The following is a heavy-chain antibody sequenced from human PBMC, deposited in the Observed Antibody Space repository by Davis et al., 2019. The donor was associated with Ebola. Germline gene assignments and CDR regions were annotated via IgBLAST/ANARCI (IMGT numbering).Heavy chain of an antibody. Sequence: SETLSLTCAVYDGSLSGYYWSWVRQAPGTGLEWIGEINHGGSTNYKPSLKSRVTISVDTSKSQFSLKLSSVTAADTAIYYCARTNPRAAAGLRYAMDVWDKGTTVTVSS. CDR3: ARTNPRAAAGLRYAMDV. V-gene: IGHV4-34*01. CDR2: INHGGST. D-gene: IGHD6-13*01. CDR1: DGSLSGYY. J-gene: IGHJ6*04.